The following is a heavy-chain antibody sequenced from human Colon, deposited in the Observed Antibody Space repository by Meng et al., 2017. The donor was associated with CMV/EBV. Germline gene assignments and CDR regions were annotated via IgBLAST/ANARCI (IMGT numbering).Heavy chain of an antibody. CDR1: GFTFSSYA. CDR2: ISYDGSNK. D-gene: IGHD2-2*01. J-gene: IGHJ5*02. Sequence: GGSLRLSCAASGFTFSSYAMHWVRQAPGKGLEWVAVISYDGSNKYYADSVKGRFTISRDNSKNTLYLQINSLRAEDTAVYYCATSAASPGNSWGQGTLVTVSS. V-gene: IGHV3-30-3*01. CDR3: ATSAASPGNS.